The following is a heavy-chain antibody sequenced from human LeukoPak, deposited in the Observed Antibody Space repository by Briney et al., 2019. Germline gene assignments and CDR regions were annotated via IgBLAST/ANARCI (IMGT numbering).Heavy chain of an antibody. D-gene: IGHD6-13*01. CDR3: AKTYSSSWYPLGY. V-gene: IGHV3-74*01. CDR2: INSDGSST. J-gene: IGHJ4*02. Sequence: GGSLRLSCVASGFTSSSYWMHWVRQGPGKGLVWVSRINSDGSSTSYADSVKGRFTISRDNAKNTLYLQMNSLRAEDTAVYYCAKTYSSSWYPLGYWGQGTLVTVSS. CDR1: GFTSSSYW.